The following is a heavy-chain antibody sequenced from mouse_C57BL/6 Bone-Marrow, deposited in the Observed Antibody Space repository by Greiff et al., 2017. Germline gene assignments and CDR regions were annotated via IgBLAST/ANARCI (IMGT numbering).Heavy chain of an antibody. CDR2: IDPENGDT. V-gene: IGHV14-4*01. Sequence: VQLQQSGAELVRPGASVKLSCTASGFNIKDDYMHWVKQRPEQGLEWIGWIDPENGDTEYASKFQGKATITADTSSNTAYLQLSSLTSEDTAVYYCTSGSSYGHYAMDYWGQGTSVTVSS. CDR3: TSGSSYGHYAMDY. D-gene: IGHD1-1*01. CDR1: GFNIKDDY. J-gene: IGHJ4*01.